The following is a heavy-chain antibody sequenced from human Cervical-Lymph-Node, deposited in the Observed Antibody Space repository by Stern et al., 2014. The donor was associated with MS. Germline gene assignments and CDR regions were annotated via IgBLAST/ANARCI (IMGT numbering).Heavy chain of an antibody. CDR2: IIPIFGTA. CDR1: GGTFSSYA. Sequence: QMQLVQSGAEVKKPGSSVKVSCKASGGTFSSYAISWVRQAPGQGLEWMGGIIPIFGTANYAQKFQGRVTITADESTSTAYMELSSLRSEDTAVYYCARDRSSCSGGSCYHYFDYWGQGTLVTVSS. CDR3: ARDRSSCSGGSCYHYFDY. V-gene: IGHV1-69*01. J-gene: IGHJ4*02. D-gene: IGHD2-15*01.